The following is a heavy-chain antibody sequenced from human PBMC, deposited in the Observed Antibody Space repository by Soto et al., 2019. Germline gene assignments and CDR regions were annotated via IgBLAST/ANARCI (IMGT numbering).Heavy chain of an antibody. J-gene: IGHJ6*02. V-gene: IGHV4-61*01. CDR2: IYYSGST. CDR3: ARDRKSRYYGMDV. CDR1: GGSVSSGSYY. Sequence: SLTCTVSGGSVSSGSYYWSWIRQPPGKGLEWIGYIYYSGSTNYNPSLKSRVTISVDTSKNQFSLKLSSVTAADTAVYYCARDRKSRYYGMDVWGQGTTVTVSS.